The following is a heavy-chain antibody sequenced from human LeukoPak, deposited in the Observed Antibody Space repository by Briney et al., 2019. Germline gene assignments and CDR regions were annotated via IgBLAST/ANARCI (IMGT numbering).Heavy chain of an antibody. V-gene: IGHV1-46*01. D-gene: IGHD2-21*02. CDR2: INPSGGST. CDR1: GYTFTSYY. CDR3: ARPDCGGDCYSGAFDI. J-gene: IGHJ3*02. Sequence: ASVKVSCKASGYTFTSYYMHWVRQAPGQGLEWMGIINPSGGSTSYAQKFQGRVTMTRDTSTSTVYMELGSLRSEDTAVYYCARPDCGGDCYSGAFDIWGQGTMVTVSS.